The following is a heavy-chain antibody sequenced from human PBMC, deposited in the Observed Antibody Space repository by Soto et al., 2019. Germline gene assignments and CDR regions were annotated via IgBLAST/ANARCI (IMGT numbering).Heavy chain of an antibody. D-gene: IGHD2-8*01. V-gene: IGHV3-23*01. CDR1: GFTFSSYA. Sequence: GGSLRLSCAASGFTFSSYAMSWVRQAPGKGLEWVSAISGSGGSTYYADSVKGRFTISRDNSKNTLYLQMNSLRAEDTAVYYCAKQSKAVPNGYYYYGMDVWGQGTTVTVSS. J-gene: IGHJ6*02. CDR3: AKQSKAVPNGYYYYGMDV. CDR2: ISGSGGST.